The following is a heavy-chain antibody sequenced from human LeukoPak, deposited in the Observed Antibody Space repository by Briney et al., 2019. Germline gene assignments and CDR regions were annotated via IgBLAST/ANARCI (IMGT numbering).Heavy chain of an antibody. V-gene: IGHV4-59*08. CDR1: GGSISGYY. CDR2: IYYSGST. Sequence: SETLSLTCTVSGGSISGYYWSGIRQPPGKGLEWIGYIYYSGSTNYNPSLKSRVTMSVDTSKNQFSLNLTSVTAADTAVYYCARLTSATYYSFDYWGQGTLVTVSS. CDR3: ARLTSATYYSFDY. J-gene: IGHJ4*02. D-gene: IGHD1-26*01.